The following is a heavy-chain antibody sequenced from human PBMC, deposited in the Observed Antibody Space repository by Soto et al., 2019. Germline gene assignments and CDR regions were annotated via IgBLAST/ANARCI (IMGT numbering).Heavy chain of an antibody. Sequence: ASVKVSCKTSGGSFKDYAISWLHQAPGKGLEWMGGFDPDYGETIYAQKFQGRVTMTEDTSTDTAYMELSSLRSEDTALYYCATAPLDDSSGYYPDYWGQGTLVTVSS. J-gene: IGHJ4*02. V-gene: IGHV1-24*01. D-gene: IGHD3-22*01. CDR2: FDPDYGET. CDR1: GGSFKDYA. CDR3: ATAPLDDSSGYYPDY.